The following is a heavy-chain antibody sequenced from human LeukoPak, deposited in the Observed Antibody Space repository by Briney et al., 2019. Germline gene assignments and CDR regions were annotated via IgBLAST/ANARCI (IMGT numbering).Heavy chain of an antibody. J-gene: IGHJ6*03. CDR2: IYYSGST. CDR3: ARVVGANRDYYYYYLDV. D-gene: IGHD1-26*01. V-gene: IGHV4-39*07. CDR1: GGSISSSSYY. Sequence: SETLSLTCTVSGGSISSSSYYWGWIRQPPGKGLEWIGSIYYSGSTYYNPSLKRRVTISVDKSSNQFFLWLSSVTAADTAVYYCARVVGANRDYYYYYLDVWGKGTTVTVSS.